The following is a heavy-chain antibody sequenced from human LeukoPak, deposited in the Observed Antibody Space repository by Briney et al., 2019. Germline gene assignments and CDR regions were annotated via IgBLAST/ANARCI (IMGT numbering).Heavy chain of an antibody. Sequence: PGGSLRLSCAASGFTFSMNAMSWVREAPGKGLEGVSVASGNGDTTYYADSVKGRFPISRDNSKNTLYLQMNSLRAEDTAVYYCAKGPAYQLLDYWGQGTLVTVSS. CDR2: ASGNGDTT. CDR3: AKGPAYQLLDY. CDR1: GFTFSMNA. V-gene: IGHV3-23*01. D-gene: IGHD2-2*01. J-gene: IGHJ4*02.